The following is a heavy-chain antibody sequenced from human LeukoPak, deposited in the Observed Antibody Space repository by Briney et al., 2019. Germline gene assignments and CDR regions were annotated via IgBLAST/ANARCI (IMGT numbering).Heavy chain of an antibody. CDR1: GYSIISGYY. CDR3: AVYGANTYLFDY. J-gene: IGHJ4*02. D-gene: IGHD4-23*01. CDR2: IFHSGSI. Sequence: SETLSLTCAVSGYSIISGYYWGWIRQPPGKGLEWIASIFHSGSIYYNPSLKSRVTLSVDTSKNQVSLKLSSVTAADTAVYYCAVYGANTYLFDYWGQGTVVTVSS. V-gene: IGHV4-38-2*01.